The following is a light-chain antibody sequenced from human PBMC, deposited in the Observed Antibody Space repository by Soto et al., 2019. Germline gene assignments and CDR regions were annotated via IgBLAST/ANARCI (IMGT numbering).Light chain of an antibody. CDR3: GAWDSSLMGVV. CDR2: DNN. Sequence: QSVLTQPPSVSVAPGQKVTISCSGSSSNVGNNYVSWYQQLPGTAPKLLIYDNNKRPSGIPDRFSGSKSATSATLDITALQTGDEADYYCGAWDSSLMGVVFGGGTKLTVL. CDR1: SSNVGNNY. J-gene: IGLJ2*01. V-gene: IGLV1-51*01.